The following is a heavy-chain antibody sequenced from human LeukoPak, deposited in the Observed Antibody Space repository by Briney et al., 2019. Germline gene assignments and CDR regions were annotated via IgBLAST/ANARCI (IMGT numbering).Heavy chain of an antibody. J-gene: IGHJ4*02. CDR3: ARGSRYSDVFDY. CDR1: GFTFSTYW. D-gene: IGHD2-15*01. Sequence: GGSLRLSCAASGFTFSTYWMHWVRQAPGKGLVWVSRINSDGSSTSYADSVKGRFTISRDNAKNTLYLQMNSLRAEDTAVYYCARGSRYSDVFDYWGQGTLVTVSS. CDR2: INSDGSST. V-gene: IGHV3-74*01.